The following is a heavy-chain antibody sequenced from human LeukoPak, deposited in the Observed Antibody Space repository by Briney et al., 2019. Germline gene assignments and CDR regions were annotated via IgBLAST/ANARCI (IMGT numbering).Heavy chain of an antibody. J-gene: IGHJ4*02. V-gene: IGHV4-4*07. D-gene: IGHD3-9*01. CDR3: ARTPRVEDWLLPYYFDY. CDR1: GDSISGSY. Sequence: SETLSLTCTVSGDSISGSYWTWIRQPAGKRLEWIGRIYASGSTHYNPSLKSRVTISVDTSKNQFPLKLSSVTAADTAVYYCARTPRVEDWLLPYYFDYWGQGTLVTVSS. CDR2: IYASGST.